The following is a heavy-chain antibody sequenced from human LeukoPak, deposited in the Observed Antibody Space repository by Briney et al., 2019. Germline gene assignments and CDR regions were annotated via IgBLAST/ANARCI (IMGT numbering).Heavy chain of an antibody. J-gene: IGHJ5*02. D-gene: IGHD1-7*01. CDR2: IIPVFGSA. CDR1: GGTFSSHT. V-gene: IGHV1-69*06. Sequence: SVKVPCKASGGTFSSHTISWVRQAPGQGLEWMGGIIPVFGSANYAQKFQGRVTITADKSTSTAYMELSSLRSEDTAVYYCARDRGGLELRLAWFDPWGQGTLVTVSS. CDR3: ARDRGGLELRLAWFDP.